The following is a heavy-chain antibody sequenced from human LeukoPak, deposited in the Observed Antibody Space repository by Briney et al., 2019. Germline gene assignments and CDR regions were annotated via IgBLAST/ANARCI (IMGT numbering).Heavy chain of an antibody. CDR2: ISSSGSTI. V-gene: IGHV3-11*01. Sequence: PGGSLRLSCAASGFTFSDYYMSWLRQAPGKGLEWVSYISSSGSTIYYADSVKGRFTISRDNAKNSLYLQMNSLRAEDTAVYYCARPYCSSTSCYAHYWGQGTLVTVSS. D-gene: IGHD2-2*01. CDR1: GFTFSDYY. J-gene: IGHJ4*02. CDR3: ARPYCSSTSCYAHY.